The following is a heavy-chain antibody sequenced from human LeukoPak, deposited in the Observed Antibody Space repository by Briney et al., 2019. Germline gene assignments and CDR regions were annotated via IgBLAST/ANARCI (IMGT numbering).Heavy chain of an antibody. J-gene: IGHJ6*02. Sequence: SETLSLTCTVSGGSISNGDHYWSWIRQHPGKGLEWIGHIYYSGSTYYNPSLKSRGIISVETSKNQFSPKLSSVTAADTAVYYCARDRRWYDFWSGWYYYGMDVWGQGTTVTVS. V-gene: IGHV4-31*03. CDR3: ARDRRWYDFWSGWYYYGMDV. CDR2: IYYSGST. CDR1: GGSISNGDHY. D-gene: IGHD3-3*01.